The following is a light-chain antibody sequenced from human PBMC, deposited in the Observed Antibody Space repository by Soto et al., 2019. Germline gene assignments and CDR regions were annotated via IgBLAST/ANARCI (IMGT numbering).Light chain of an antibody. CDR1: SSDVGGYNY. V-gene: IGLV2-14*01. CDR3: SSYTGSSTYVV. J-gene: IGLJ2*01. Sequence: QFALTQPASVSGSPGQSITISCTGTSSDVGGYNYVSWYQQHPGKAPKLMIYDVSNRPSGVSNRFSGSKSANTASLTISGLQAEDEADYYCSSYTGSSTYVVFGGGTKLTVL. CDR2: DVS.